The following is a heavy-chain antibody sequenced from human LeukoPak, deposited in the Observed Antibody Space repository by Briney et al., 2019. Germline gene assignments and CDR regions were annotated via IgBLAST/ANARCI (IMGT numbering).Heavy chain of an antibody. D-gene: IGHD4-11*01. J-gene: IGHJ6*03. CDR3: ANFLGDYSNYASYYYMDV. CDR2: IRYDGSNK. V-gene: IGHV3-30*02. Sequence: GGSLRLSCAASGFTFSSYGMHWVRQAPGKGLEWVAFIRYDGSNKYYADSVKGRFTISRDNSKNTLYLQMNSLRAEDTAVYYCANFLGDYSNYASYYYMDVWGKGTTVTVSS. CDR1: GFTFSSYG.